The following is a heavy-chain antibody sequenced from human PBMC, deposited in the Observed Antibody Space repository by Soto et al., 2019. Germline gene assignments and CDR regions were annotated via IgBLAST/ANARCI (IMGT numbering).Heavy chain of an antibody. V-gene: IGHV3-7*01. J-gene: IGHJ4*02. CDR2: TKEDGSEI. Sequence: EVQLVESGGGLVQPGGSLRISCAVSGFSIASYWMSWVRQAPGKGLEWVATTKEDGSEIYYVDSVRGRFTISRDNAENSLYLQMNSLSAEDTAVYFCARDVGFDYVNWGRGTLVTVSS. CDR3: ARDVGFDYVN. D-gene: IGHD3-16*01. CDR1: GFSIASYW.